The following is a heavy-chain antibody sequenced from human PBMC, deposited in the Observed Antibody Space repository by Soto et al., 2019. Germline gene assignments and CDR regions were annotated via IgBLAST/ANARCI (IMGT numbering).Heavy chain of an antibody. V-gene: IGHV3-30*18. Sequence: GGSLRLSCAASGFTFSSYGMHWVRQAPGKGLEWVAVISYDGSNKYYADSVKGRFTISRDNSKNTLYLQMNSLRAEDTAVYYCAKPLPVFVYDSSGPSAYWGQGTLVTVSS. CDR1: GFTFSSYG. J-gene: IGHJ4*02. CDR2: ISYDGSNK. CDR3: AKPLPVFVYDSSGPSAY. D-gene: IGHD3-22*01.